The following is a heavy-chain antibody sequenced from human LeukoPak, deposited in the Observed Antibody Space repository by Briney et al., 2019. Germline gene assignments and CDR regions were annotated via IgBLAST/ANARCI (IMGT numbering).Heavy chain of an antibody. CDR3: AREDYYNSGGYYLDY. V-gene: IGHV4-38-2*02. Sequence: PSETLSLTCTVSGYSISRGYSWGWIRQPPGKGLEWIGNIYHSGSTNYSPSLKSRVTISVDTSKNQFSLKLSSVTAADTAVYFCAREDYYNSGGYYLDYWGQGTLVTVSS. D-gene: IGHD3-22*01. J-gene: IGHJ4*02. CDR2: IYHSGST. CDR1: GYSISRGYS.